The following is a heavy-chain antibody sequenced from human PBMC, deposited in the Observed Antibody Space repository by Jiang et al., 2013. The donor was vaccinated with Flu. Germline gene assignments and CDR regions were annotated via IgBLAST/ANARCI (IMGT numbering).Heavy chain of an antibody. Sequence: SYWISWVRQMPGKGLEWMGRIDPSDSYTNYSPSFQGHVTISADKSISTAYLQWSSLKASDTAMYYCARDLVFFGHYYCSGGSCPYYYYGMDVWGQGTTVTVSS. CDR2: IDPSDSYT. CDR3: ARDLVFFGHYYCSGGSCPYYYYGMDV. J-gene: IGHJ6*02. CDR1: SYW. D-gene: IGHD2-15*01. V-gene: IGHV5-10-1*01.